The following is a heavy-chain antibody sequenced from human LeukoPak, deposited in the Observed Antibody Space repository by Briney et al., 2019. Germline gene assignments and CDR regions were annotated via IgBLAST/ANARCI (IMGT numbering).Heavy chain of an antibody. Sequence: GSLRLSCAASGFTFSSYGMHWVRQAPGKGLEWVVFIRYDGSNKYYADSVKGRFTISRDNSKNTLYLQMNSLRAEDTAVYYCARDTYCSSTSCYAFFSFDYWGQGTLVTVSS. J-gene: IGHJ4*02. CDR2: IRYDGSNK. CDR3: ARDTYCSSTSCYAFFSFDY. V-gene: IGHV3-30*02. CDR1: GFTFSSYG. D-gene: IGHD2-2*01.